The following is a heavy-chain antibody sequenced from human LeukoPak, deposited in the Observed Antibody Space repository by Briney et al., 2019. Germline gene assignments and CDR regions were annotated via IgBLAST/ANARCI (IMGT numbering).Heavy chain of an antibody. CDR3: AELGITMIGGV. J-gene: IGHJ6*04. CDR1: GFTFSNSL. V-gene: IGHV3-11*04. Sequence: KAGGSLRLSCAASGFTFSNSLMSWVRQAPGKGLDWVSYISSSGSTIYYADSVKGRFTISRDNAKNSLYLQMNSLRAEDTAVYYCAELGITMIGGVWGKGTTVTISS. CDR2: ISSSGSTI. D-gene: IGHD3-10*02.